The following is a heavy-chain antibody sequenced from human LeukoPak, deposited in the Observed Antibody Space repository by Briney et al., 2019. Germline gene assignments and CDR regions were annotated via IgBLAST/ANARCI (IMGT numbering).Heavy chain of an antibody. CDR2: INWNGGST. J-gene: IGHJ4*02. V-gene: IGHV3-20*04. CDR1: GFTFDDYG. Sequence: PGGSLRLSCAASGFTFDDYGMSWVRQAPWKGLEWVSGINWNGGSTAYADSVKGRFTISRDNSKNTLYLQMNSLRAEDTAVYYCAKGTITIFGVVTSYFDYWGQGTLVTVSS. D-gene: IGHD3-3*01. CDR3: AKGTITIFGVVTSYFDY.